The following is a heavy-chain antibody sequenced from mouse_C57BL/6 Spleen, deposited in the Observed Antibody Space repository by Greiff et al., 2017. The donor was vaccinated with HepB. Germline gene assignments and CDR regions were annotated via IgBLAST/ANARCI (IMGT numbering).Heavy chain of an antibody. CDR3: ARGLRRKDYAMDY. J-gene: IGHJ4*01. D-gene: IGHD2-4*01. V-gene: IGHV4-1*01. CDR1: GIDFSRYW. CDR2: INPDSSTI. Sequence: EVKLMESGGGLVQPGGSLKLSCAASGIDFSRYWMSWVRRAPGKGLEWIGEINPDSSTINYAPSLKDKFIISRDNAKNTLYLQMSKVRSEDTALYYCARGLRRKDYAMDYWGQGTSVTVSS.